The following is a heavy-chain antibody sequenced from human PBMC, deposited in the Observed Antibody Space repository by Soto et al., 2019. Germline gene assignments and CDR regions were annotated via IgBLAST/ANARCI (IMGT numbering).Heavy chain of an antibody. D-gene: IGHD6-13*01. CDR2: ISGSGGST. CDR3: EKGLSSSWYLYWYFDL. Sequence: EVQLLESGGGLVQPGGSLRLSCAASGFTFSSYAISWVRQAPGKGLECVSAISGSGGSTYYADSVKGRFTISRDNSKNTLYLKMNSLRAEDTAVYYCEKGLSSSWYLYWYFDLWGRGTLVTVSS. J-gene: IGHJ2*01. V-gene: IGHV3-23*01. CDR1: GFTFSSYA.